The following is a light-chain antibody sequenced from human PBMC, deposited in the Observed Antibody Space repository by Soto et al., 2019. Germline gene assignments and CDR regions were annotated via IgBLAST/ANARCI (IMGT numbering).Light chain of an antibody. Sequence: DIQMTQSPSTLSASVGDRGTITCRASQSTSTWLAWYQQRPGKTPKLLISEASKLESGVPSRFSGSGSGTEFTLTISSLQPDDFATYYCQQYITYPYAFGQGTKVEIK. V-gene: IGKV1-5*03. CDR1: QSTSTW. J-gene: IGKJ1*01. CDR3: QQYITYPYA. CDR2: EAS.